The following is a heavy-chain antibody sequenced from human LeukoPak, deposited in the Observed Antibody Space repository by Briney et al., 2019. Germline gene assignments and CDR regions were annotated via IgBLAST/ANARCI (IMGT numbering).Heavy chain of an antibody. J-gene: IGHJ5*02. V-gene: IGHV4-34*01. CDR3: ARHYGP. CDR1: GGSFSGYY. D-gene: IGHD3-16*01. Sequence: SETLSLTCVVYGGSFSGYYWSWIRQPPGKGLEWIGSIYDSGSTYYNPSLKSRVTISVDTSKNQFSLKLNSVTAADTAVYYCARHYGPWGQGTLVTVSS. CDR2: IYDSGST.